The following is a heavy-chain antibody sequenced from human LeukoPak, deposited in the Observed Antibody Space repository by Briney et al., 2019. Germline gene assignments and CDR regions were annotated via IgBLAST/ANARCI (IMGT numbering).Heavy chain of an antibody. Sequence: SVKVSCKASGGTFSIYAISWVRQAPGQGLEWMGRIIPILGIANYAQKFQGRVTITADKSTSTAYMELSSLRSEDTAVYYCARRHYYDSSGYYYAFNDAFDIWGQGTMVTVSS. CDR2: IIPILGIA. J-gene: IGHJ3*02. D-gene: IGHD3-22*01. CDR3: ARRHYYDSSGYYYAFNDAFDI. CDR1: GGTFSIYA. V-gene: IGHV1-69*04.